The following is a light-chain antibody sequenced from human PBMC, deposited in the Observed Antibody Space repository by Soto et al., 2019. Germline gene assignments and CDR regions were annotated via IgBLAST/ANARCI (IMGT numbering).Light chain of an antibody. CDR1: SSNIGAGYD. CDR3: QSYDSSLSGNVV. CDR2: GNS. Sequence: QPVLTQPPSVSGAPGQRVTISCTGSSSNIGAGYDVHWYQQLPGTAPKLLIYGNSNRPSGVPDRFSGSKSGTSASLAITGLQAADEAHYYCQSYDSSLSGNVVFGGGTKLTVL. V-gene: IGLV1-40*01. J-gene: IGLJ2*01.